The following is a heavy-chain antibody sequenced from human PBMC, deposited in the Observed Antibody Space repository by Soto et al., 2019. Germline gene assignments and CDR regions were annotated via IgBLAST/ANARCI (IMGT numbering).Heavy chain of an antibody. CDR3: ASRADDNWYFDL. J-gene: IGHJ2*01. CDR1: GGSISTYN. CDR2: FYHSGRT. V-gene: IGHV4-4*09. Sequence: QVQLQESGPGLVKPSETLSLTCTVSGGSISTYNWNWIRQPPGKGLEWIGYFYHSGRTNYNPSLKSRVAISVATSKNQFSLNLSSVTAADTAVYYCASRADDNWYFDLWGRGTLVTVSS. D-gene: IGHD3-9*01.